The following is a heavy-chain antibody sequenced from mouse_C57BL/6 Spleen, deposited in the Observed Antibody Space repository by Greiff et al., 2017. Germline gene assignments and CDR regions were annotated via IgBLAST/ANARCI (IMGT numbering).Heavy chain of an antibody. CDR1: GYTFTDYE. J-gene: IGHJ4*01. CDR2: IDPETGGT. V-gene: IGHV1-15*01. Sequence: QVQLKESGPELVRPGASVTLSCKASGYTFTDYEMHWVKQTPVHGLEWIGGIDPETGGTAYNQKFKGKAILTADKSSSTAYMDPRRLTSEDSAVYYCTRGESKSGYYAMDYGGKETSVTVSA. CDR3: TRGESKSGYYAMDY. D-gene: IGHD2-5*01.